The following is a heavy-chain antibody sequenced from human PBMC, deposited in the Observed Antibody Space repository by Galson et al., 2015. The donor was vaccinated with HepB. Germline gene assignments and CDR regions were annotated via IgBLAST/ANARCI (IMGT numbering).Heavy chain of an antibody. CDR2: ISFDGSTK. J-gene: IGHJ4*02. Sequence: SLRLSCAASGFTFSNYAMHWVRQAPGKGLEWVSLISFDGSTKYQADSVKGRFTISRDNSKNTLYLQLHSLRAEDTAVYYCARDNNGWSLDFWGRGTLVTVSS. CDR1: GFTFSNYA. CDR3: ARDNNGWSLDF. V-gene: IGHV3-30-3*01. D-gene: IGHD6-19*01.